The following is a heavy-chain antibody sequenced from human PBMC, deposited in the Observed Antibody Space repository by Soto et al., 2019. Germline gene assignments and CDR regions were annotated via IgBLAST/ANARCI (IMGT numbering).Heavy chain of an antibody. V-gene: IGHV3-7*01. J-gene: IGHJ6*02. Sequence: GGTLRLSCAASGFTFSSYWMSWVRQAPGKGLEWVANIKQDGSEKYYVDSVKGRFTISRDNAKNSLYLQMNSLRAEDTAVYYCARAGYDILTGYYFRDYYYYGMDVWGQGTTVTVSS. CDR2: IKQDGSEK. D-gene: IGHD3-9*01. CDR3: ARAGYDILTGYYFRDYYYYGMDV. CDR1: GFTFSSYW.